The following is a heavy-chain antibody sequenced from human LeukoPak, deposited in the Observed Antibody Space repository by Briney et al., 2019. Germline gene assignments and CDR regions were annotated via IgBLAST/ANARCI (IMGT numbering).Heavy chain of an antibody. J-gene: IGHJ3*02. V-gene: IGHV4-59*01. D-gene: IGHD3-10*01. CDR1: GGSISSYY. Sequence: SETLSLTCTVSGGSISSYYWSWIRQPPGKGLEWIGYTYYSGSTNYNPSLKSRVTISVDTSKNQFSLKLSSVTAADTAVYYCAREYYDAFDIWGQGTMVTVSS. CDR3: AREYYDAFDI. CDR2: TYYSGST.